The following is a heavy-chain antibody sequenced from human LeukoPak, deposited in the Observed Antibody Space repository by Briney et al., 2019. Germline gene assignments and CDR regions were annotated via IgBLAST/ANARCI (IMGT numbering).Heavy chain of an antibody. CDR1: GYTLTELS. D-gene: IGHD1-7*01. J-gene: IGHJ4*02. Sequence: ASVKVSCKVSGYTLTELSMHWVRQAPGKGLEWMGGFDPEDGETIYAQKFQARVTMTEDTSTDTAYMELSSLRSEDTAVYYCATYAGLVFSRRISLGTTFDYWGQGTLVTVSS. CDR2: FDPEDGET. V-gene: IGHV1-24*01. CDR3: ATYAGLVFSRRISLGTTFDY.